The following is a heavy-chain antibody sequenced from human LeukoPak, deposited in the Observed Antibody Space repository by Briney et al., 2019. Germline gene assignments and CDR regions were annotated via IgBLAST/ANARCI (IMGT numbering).Heavy chain of an antibody. Sequence: SVKVSCKASGGTFSSHGISWVRQAPGQGLEWMGGIIPIFHTATYAHNFEDSITITTDESTSTVYMEMSSLRSEDTAVYYCARGGSGSYFSWLDPWGQGTLVTVSS. CDR1: GGTFSSHG. V-gene: IGHV1-69*05. D-gene: IGHD3-10*01. CDR2: IIPIFHTA. J-gene: IGHJ5*02. CDR3: ARGGSGSYFSWLDP.